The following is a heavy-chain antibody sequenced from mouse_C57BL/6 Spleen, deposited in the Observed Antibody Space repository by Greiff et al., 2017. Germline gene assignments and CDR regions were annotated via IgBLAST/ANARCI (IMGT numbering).Heavy chain of an antibody. Sequence: VQLQQPGAELVKPGASVKLSCKASGYTFTSYWMHWVKQRPGQGLEWIGMIHPNSGSTNYNEKFKSKATLTVDKSSSTAYMQLSRLTSEDSAVYDCAGSSGYGFAYWGQGTLVTVSA. V-gene: IGHV1-64*01. J-gene: IGHJ3*01. CDR1: GYTFTSYW. CDR3: AGSSGYGFAY. D-gene: IGHD3-2*02. CDR2: IHPNSGST.